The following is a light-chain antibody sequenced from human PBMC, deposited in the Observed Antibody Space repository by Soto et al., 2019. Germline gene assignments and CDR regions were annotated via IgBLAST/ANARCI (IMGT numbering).Light chain of an antibody. CDR2: DVS. V-gene: IGLV2-18*02. CDR3: TSYATGSAYV. CDR1: SSDVGGYNR. Sequence: QSALTQPPSVSGSPGQSVTISCTGTSSDVGGYNRVSWYQQPPGKAPKLLIYDVSNRPSGGSTRFSGSKSGNTASLTISGLQAEDAADYYCTSYATGSAYVFGPGTQLTVL. J-gene: IGLJ1*01.